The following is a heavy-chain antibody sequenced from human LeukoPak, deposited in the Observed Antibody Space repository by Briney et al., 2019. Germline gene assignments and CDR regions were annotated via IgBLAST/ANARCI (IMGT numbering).Heavy chain of an antibody. J-gene: IGHJ4*02. CDR2: ISGSGGST. Sequence: GGSLRLSCAASGFTFSSYAMSWVRQAPGKGLEWASAISGSGGSTYYADSVKGRFTISRDNSKNTPYLQMNSLRAEDTAVYYCANSIAAAGTSHFYYWGQGTLVTVSS. CDR3: ANSIAAAGTSHFYY. D-gene: IGHD6-13*01. V-gene: IGHV3-23*01. CDR1: GFTFSSYA.